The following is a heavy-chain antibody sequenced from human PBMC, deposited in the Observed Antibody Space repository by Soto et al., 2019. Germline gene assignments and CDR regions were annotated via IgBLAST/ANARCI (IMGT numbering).Heavy chain of an antibody. J-gene: IGHJ5*02. CDR3: ATARETFAPAGYYVNGLDP. V-gene: IGHV4-39*01. CDR1: GASFITPNDF. CDR2: AYYGVIT. D-gene: IGHD3-22*01. Sequence: PSETLSLTCSVSGASFITPNDFWGWIRQPPGKGLEWISSAYYGVITYYTPSFKSRVTISIDTSKSQFSLRLNSVTAADTAVYYCATARETFAPAGYYVNGLDPWGPGTLVTVSS.